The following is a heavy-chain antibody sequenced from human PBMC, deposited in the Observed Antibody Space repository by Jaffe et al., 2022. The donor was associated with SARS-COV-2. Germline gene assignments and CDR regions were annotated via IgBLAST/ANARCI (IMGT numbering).Heavy chain of an antibody. CDR1: GFTFSSYA. CDR3: ARSRYYDSSGPCYFDY. Sequence: QVQLVESGGGVVQPGRSLRLSCAASGFTFSSYAMHWVRQAPGKGLEWVAVISYDGSNKYYADSVKGRFTISRDNSKNTLYLQMNSLRAEDTAVYYCARSRYYDSSGPCYFDYWGQGTLVTVSS. V-gene: IGHV3-30*04. CDR2: ISYDGSNK. J-gene: IGHJ4*02. D-gene: IGHD3-22*01.